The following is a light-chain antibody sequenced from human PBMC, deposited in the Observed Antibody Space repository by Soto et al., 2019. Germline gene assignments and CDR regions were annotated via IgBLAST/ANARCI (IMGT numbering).Light chain of an antibody. CDR2: EVS. CDR1: SSDVGGYNY. J-gene: IGLJ7*01. V-gene: IGLV2-8*01. CDR3: NSYAGSNNWV. Sequence: QSALTQPAAVSGSPGQSITISCNGTSSDVGGYNYVSWYQQHPGKAPKLMIYEVSKRPSGVPDRFSGSKSGNTASLTVSGLQAEDEADYYCNSYAGSNNWVFGGGTQLTVL.